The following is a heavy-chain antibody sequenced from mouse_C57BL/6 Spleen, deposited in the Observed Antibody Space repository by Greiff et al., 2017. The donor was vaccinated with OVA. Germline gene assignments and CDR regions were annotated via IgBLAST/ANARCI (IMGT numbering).Heavy chain of an antibody. CDR2: ISDGGIYT. CDR1: GFTFSSYA. J-gene: IGHJ1*03. CDR3: ARDVGVTTVVAEGYFDD. D-gene: IGHD1-1*01. Sequence: EVQGVESGGGLVKPGGSLKLSCAASGFTFSSYAMSWVRQTPEKRLEWVAIISDGGIYTNYSDNVKGRFTISRDNAKNNLYLKMSHLKSEDTAMYYCARDVGVTTVVAEGYFDDWGTGTTVTVSS. V-gene: IGHV5-4*01.